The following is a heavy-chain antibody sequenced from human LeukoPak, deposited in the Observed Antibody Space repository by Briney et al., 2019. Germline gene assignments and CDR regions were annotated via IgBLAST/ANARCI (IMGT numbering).Heavy chain of an antibody. CDR1: GFTFSSYA. D-gene: IGHD4-23*01. CDR3: VRDQYGGNPQYFFDY. V-gene: IGHV3-23*01. J-gene: IGHJ4*02. CDR2: ISGSGGNT. Sequence: PGGSLRLSCAASGFTFSSYAMSWVRQAPGKGLEWVSAISGSGGNTYYAGSVKGRFTISRDNSKNTLYLQMNSLRAEDTAVYYCVRDQYGGNPQYFFDYWGQGTLVTVSS.